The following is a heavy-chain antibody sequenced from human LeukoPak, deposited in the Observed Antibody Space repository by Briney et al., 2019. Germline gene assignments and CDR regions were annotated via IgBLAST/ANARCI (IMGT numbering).Heavy chain of an antibody. CDR3: ARVFGDYVSYYYGMDV. CDR2: ISYDGSNK. J-gene: IGHJ6*02. Sequence: PGGSLRLSCAASGFTFSSYGMHWVRQAPGKGLEWVAVISYDGSNKYYADSVKGRFTISRDNSKNTLYLQMNSLRAEDTAVYYCARVFGDYVSYYYGMDVWGQGTTVTVSS. V-gene: IGHV3-30*03. D-gene: IGHD4-17*01. CDR1: GFTFSSYG.